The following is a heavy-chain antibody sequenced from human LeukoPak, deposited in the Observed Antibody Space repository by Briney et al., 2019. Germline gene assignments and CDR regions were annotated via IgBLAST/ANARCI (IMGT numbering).Heavy chain of an antibody. V-gene: IGHV4-34*01. J-gene: IGHJ4*02. CDR3: ARARNTAMVLVY. CDR2: MNQSGST. CDR1: AGSLSGYY. D-gene: IGHD5-18*01. Sequence: PETLSLTWDVYAGSLSGYYWGWNRQLPGEGPGWSGEMNQSGSTNYNPSLKNRVTISVDTSKNQFSLNLSSVTAADTAVYYCARARNTAMVLVYWGQGTLVTVSS.